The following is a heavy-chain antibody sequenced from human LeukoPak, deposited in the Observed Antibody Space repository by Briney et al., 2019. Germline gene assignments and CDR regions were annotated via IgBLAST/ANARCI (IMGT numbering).Heavy chain of an antibody. J-gene: IGHJ5*02. CDR2: IKQDGSEK. CDR1: GFTFSSYW. Sequence: GGSLRLSCAASGFTFSSYWMSWVRQAPGEGLEWVANIKQDGSEKYYVDSVKGRFTISRDNAKNSLYLQMNSLRAEDTAVYYCAREYEGGSFKNWFNPWGQGTLVTVSS. D-gene: IGHD1-26*01. CDR3: AREYEGGSFKNWFNP. V-gene: IGHV3-7*01.